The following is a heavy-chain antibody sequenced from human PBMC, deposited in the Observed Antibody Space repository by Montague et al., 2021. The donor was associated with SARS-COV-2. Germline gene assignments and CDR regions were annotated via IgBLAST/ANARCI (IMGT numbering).Heavy chain of an antibody. CDR3: ARWDPQTLTLIGLRGKSASDY. CDR1: GGSFSGYY. Sequence: SETLSLTCAVYGGSFSGYYWTWIRQSPGKGLEWIAEINHSGTTNYNFNPSLRSRVTISVDTSKSPFSLKLSPVTAADTGVYYCARWDPQTLTLIGLRGKSASDYWGQGTLVTVSS. D-gene: IGHD4-23*01. V-gene: IGHV4-34*01. J-gene: IGHJ4*02. CDR2: INHSGTT.